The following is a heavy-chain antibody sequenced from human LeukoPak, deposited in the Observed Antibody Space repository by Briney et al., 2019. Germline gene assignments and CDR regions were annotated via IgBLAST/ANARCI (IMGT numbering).Heavy chain of an antibody. CDR2: IYYSGST. J-gene: IGHJ4*02. D-gene: IGHD2-15*01. CDR1: GGSFSSGSYY. V-gene: IGHV4-61*01. CDR3: ARARDCSGGSCYSRYFDY. Sequence: PSETLSLTCTVSGGSFSSGSYYWSWIRQPPGKGLEWIGYIYYSGSTNYNPSLKRRVTISVDTSKNQFSLKLSSVTAADTAVYYCARARDCSGGSCYSRYFDYWGQGTLVTVSS.